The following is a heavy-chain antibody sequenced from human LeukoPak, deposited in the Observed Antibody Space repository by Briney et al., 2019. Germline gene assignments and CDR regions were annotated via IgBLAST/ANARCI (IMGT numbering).Heavy chain of an antibody. J-gene: IGHJ4*02. CDR2: ISSNGDNT. CDR1: GFTFSTYV. Sequence: GGSLRLSCSVSGFTFSTYVMHWVRQAPGKGLEYVSAISSNGDNTYYADSVKGRFTISRDNSKNTLYLQMSSLRADDTSVYYCVRGTGYWGQGTLVSVSS. V-gene: IGHV3-64D*06. CDR3: VRGTGY.